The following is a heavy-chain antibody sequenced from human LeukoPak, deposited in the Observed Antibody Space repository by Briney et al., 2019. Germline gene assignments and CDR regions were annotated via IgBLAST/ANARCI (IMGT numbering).Heavy chain of an antibody. V-gene: IGHV3-9*03. Sequence: PGGSLRLSCAASGFTFSSYEMNWVRQAPGKGLEWVSGISWNSGSIGYADSVKGRFTISRDNAKNSLYLQMNSLRAEDMALYYCAKELRGHAFDIWGQGTMVTVSS. J-gene: IGHJ3*02. CDR1: GFTFSSYE. D-gene: IGHD1-26*01. CDR3: AKELRGHAFDI. CDR2: ISWNSGSI.